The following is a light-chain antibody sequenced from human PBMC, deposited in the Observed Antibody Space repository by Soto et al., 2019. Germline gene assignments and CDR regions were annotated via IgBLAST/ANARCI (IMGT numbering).Light chain of an antibody. CDR1: SSDVGGYNY. V-gene: IGLV2-8*01. CDR3: SSYAGSNNFVV. Sequence: QSVLTQPPSASGSPGQSVTISCTGTSSDVGGYNYVSWYQQHPGKAPTLVIYEVSERPSGVPDRFSGSKSGNTASLTVSGLQAEDEAHYYCSSYAGSNNFVVFGGGTQLTVL. CDR2: EVS. J-gene: IGLJ2*01.